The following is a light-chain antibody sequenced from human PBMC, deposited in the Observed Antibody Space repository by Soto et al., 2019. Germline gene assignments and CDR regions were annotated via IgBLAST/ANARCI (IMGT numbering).Light chain of an antibody. CDR3: PQYNTWPPLT. CDR2: GAS. CDR1: QTVSTH. V-gene: IGKV3-15*01. J-gene: IGKJ4*01. Sequence: EVAMTQSPATLSVSPGDRVTFSCRASQTVSTHVAWYQRKPGQPPRRLIYGASTRATGIPARFSGGGSETEFTLTITSLESADFAVYYSPQYNTWPPLTFGGGIKIEIK.